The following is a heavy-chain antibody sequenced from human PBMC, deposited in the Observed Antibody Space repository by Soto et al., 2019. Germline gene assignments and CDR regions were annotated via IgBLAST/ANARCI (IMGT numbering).Heavy chain of an antibody. CDR1: GGSFSGYY. V-gene: IGHV4-34*01. D-gene: IGHD3-10*01. Sequence: PSETLSLTCAVCGGSFSGYYWSWTRQPPGKXLEWIGEINHSGSTNYNPSLKSRVTISVDTSKNQFSLKLSSVTAADTAVYYCARGYGLLWFGELLGKYYYYGMDVWGQGTTVTVSS. CDR2: INHSGST. CDR3: ARGYGLLWFGELLGKYYYYGMDV. J-gene: IGHJ6*02.